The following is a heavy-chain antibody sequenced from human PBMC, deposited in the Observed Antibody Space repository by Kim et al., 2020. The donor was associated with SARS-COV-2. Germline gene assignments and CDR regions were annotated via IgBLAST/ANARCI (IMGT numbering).Heavy chain of an antibody. CDR2: ITHGADNT. V-gene: IGHV3-23*01. CDR1: GFTFSSYS. J-gene: IGHJ4*02. CDR3: AKDILDY. Sequence: GGSLRLSCAASGFTFSSYSMSWVRQAPGKGLEWVSTITHGADNTYYADSLKGRFTVSRDNSRNTLYLLMNSLRAEDTAIYYCAKDILDYWGQGTLVPVSS.